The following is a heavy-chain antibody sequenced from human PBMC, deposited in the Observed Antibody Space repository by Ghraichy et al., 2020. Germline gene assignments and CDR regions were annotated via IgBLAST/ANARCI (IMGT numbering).Heavy chain of an antibody. J-gene: IGHJ6*02. CDR1: GGSISSSSYY. CDR2: IYYSGST. CDR3: ARLWTSSALYCSGGSCPGERPYYYYGMDV. D-gene: IGHD2-15*01. Sequence: SETLSLTCTVSGGSISSSSYYWGWIRQPPGKGLEWIGSIYYSGSTYYNPSLKSRVTISVDTSKNQFSLKLSSVTAADTAVYYCARLWTSSALYCSGGSCPGERPYYYYGMDVWGQGTTVTVSS. V-gene: IGHV4-39*01.